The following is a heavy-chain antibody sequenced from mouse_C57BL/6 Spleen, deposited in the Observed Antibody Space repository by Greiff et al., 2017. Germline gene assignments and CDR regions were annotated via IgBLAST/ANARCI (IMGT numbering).Heavy chain of an antibody. V-gene: IGHV1-80*01. D-gene: IGHD1-1*01. Sequence: QVQLKESGAELVKPGASVKISCKASGYAFSSYWMNWVKQRPGKGLEWIGQIYPGDGDTNYNGKFKGKATLTADKSSSTAYMQRSSLTSEDSAVYFCARDYGSSYDAMDYWGQGTSVTVSS. CDR1: GYAFSSYW. CDR2: IYPGDGDT. CDR3: ARDYGSSYDAMDY. J-gene: IGHJ4*01.